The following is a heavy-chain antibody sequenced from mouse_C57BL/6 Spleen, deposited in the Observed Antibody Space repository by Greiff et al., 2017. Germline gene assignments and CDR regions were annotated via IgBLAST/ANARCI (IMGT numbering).Heavy chain of an antibody. CDR3: ASRFITTLYFDY. CDR2: INPSTGGT. V-gene: IGHV1-42*01. J-gene: IGHJ2*01. Sequence: VQLQQSGPELVKPGASVKISCKASGYSFTGYYMNWVKQSPEKSLEWIGEINPSTGGTTYNQKFKAKATLTVDKSSSTAYMQLKSLTSEDSAVYYCASRFITTLYFDYWGQGTTLTVSS. CDR1: GYSFTGYY. D-gene: IGHD1-1*01.